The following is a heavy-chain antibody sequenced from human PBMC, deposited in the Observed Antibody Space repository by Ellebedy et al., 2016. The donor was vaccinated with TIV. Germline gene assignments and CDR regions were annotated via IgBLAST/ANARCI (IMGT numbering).Heavy chain of an antibody. CDR3: ARGPGGAFDI. V-gene: IGHV1-46*01. D-gene: IGHD1-14*01. CDR1: GYTFTSYY. CDR2: INPSGGST. Sequence: ASVKVSXXASGYTFTSYYMHWVRQAPGQGLEWMGIINPSGGSTSYAQKFQGRVTITADKSTSTAYMELSSLRSEDTAVYYCARGPGGAFDIWGQGTMVTVSS. J-gene: IGHJ3*02.